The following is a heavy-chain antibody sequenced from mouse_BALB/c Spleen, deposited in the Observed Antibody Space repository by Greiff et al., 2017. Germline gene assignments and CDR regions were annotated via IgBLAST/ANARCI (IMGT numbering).Heavy chain of an antibody. J-gene: IGHJ4*01. CDR3: ARDGNYSYAMDY. V-gene: IGHV14-3*02. D-gene: IGHD2-1*01. Sequence: VQLKQSGAELVKPGASVKLSCTASGFNIKDSYMHWVKQRPEQGLEWIGRIDPANGTTKYDPKFQGKATITADTSSNTAYLQLSSLTSEDTAVYYCARDGNYSYAMDYWGQGTSVTVSS. CDR1: GFNIKDSY. CDR2: IDPANGTT.